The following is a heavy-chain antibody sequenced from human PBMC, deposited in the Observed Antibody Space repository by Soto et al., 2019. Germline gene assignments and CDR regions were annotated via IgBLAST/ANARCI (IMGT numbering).Heavy chain of an antibody. J-gene: IGHJ6*03. D-gene: IGHD3-10*01. CDR3: ARGQSGITMVRGVIYYYYYMDV. Sequence: QLQLQESGPGLVKPSETLSLTCTVSGGSISSSSYYWGWIRQPPGKGLEWIGSIYYSGSTYYNPSLKSLVTISVDTSKNQFSLKLSSVTAADTAVYYSARGQSGITMVRGVIYYYYYMDVWGKGTTVTVSS. CDR2: IYYSGST. CDR1: GGSISSSSYY. V-gene: IGHV4-39*01.